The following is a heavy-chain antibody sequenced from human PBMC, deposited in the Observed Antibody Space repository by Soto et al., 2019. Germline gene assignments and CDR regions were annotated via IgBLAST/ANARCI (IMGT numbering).Heavy chain of an antibody. V-gene: IGHV5-51*01. CDR3: ASLLKIGYDSFDS. J-gene: IGHJ4*02. CDR1: RDSCTNYW. Sequence: PGQSLKISCKASRDSCTNYWIRWVRQMPGKGLESMGIIYPGDSDTRYSPSFPGQVTISADKYISTAYLQWISLKASDTAMYYCASLLKIGYDSFDSWGQGTLVTVSS. D-gene: IGHD5-12*01. CDR2: IYPGDSDT.